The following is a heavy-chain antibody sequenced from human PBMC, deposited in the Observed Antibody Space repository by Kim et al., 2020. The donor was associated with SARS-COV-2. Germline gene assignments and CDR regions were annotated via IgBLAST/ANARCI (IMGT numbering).Heavy chain of an antibody. J-gene: IGHJ4*02. CDR2: INHSGST. Sequence: SETLSLTCAVYGGSFSGYYWSWIRQPPGKGLEWIGEINHSGSTNYNPSLKSRVTISVDTSKNQFSLKQSSVTAADTAVYYCARAPKDSTVTTGPGYWGQGTLVTVSS. CDR1: GGSFSGYY. D-gene: IGHD4-17*01. V-gene: IGHV4-34*01. CDR3: ARAPKDSTVTTGPGY.